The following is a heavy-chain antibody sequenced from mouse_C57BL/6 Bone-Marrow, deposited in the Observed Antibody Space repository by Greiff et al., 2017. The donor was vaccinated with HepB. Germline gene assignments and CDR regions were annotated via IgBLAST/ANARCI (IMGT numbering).Heavy chain of an antibody. CDR1: GYSFTGYY. CDR2: INPSTGGT. V-gene: IGHV1-42*01. Sequence: VHVKQSGPELVKPGASVKISCKASGYSFTGYYMNWVKQSPEKSLEWIGEINPSTGGTTYNQKFKAKATLTVDKSSSTAYMQLKSLTSEDSAVYYCARKGLGNFDYWGQGTTLTVSS. D-gene: IGHD4-1*01. J-gene: IGHJ2*01. CDR3: ARKGLGNFDY.